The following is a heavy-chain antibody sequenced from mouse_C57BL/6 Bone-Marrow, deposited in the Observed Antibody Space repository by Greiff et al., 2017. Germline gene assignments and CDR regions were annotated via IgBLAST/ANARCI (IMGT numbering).Heavy chain of an antibody. CDR1: GFSFNTYA. Sequence: EVQRVESGGGLVQPKGSLKLSCAASGFSFNTYATNWVRQAPGKGLEWVARIRSKSNNYATYYADSVKDRFTISRDDSESMLYLQMNNLKTEDTAMYYCVRHYGGAMDYWGQGTSVTVSS. V-gene: IGHV10-1*01. J-gene: IGHJ4*01. D-gene: IGHD1-1*02. CDR2: IRSKSNNYAT. CDR3: VRHYGGAMDY.